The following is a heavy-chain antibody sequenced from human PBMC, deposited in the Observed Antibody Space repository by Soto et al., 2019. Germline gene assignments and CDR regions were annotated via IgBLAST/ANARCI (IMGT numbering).Heavy chain of an antibody. J-gene: IGHJ4*02. CDR1: GFTFSSYA. V-gene: IGHV3-23*01. D-gene: IGHD3-16*02. CDR2: ISGSGGST. CDR3: AKRPLHYAWGSYRHYYFDY. Sequence: GGSLRLSCAASGFTFSSYAMSWVRQAPGKGLEWVSAISGSGGSTYYADSVKGRFTISRDNSKNTLYLQMNSLRAEDTAVYYCAKRPLHYAWGSYRHYYFDYWGQGTLVTVSS.